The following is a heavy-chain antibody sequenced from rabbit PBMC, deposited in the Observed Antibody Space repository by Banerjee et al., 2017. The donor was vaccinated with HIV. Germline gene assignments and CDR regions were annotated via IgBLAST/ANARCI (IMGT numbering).Heavy chain of an antibody. Sequence: QQQLEESGGGLVKPGGTLTLTCKASGIDFSSVYYMYWVRQAPGKGLEWIASIYTDNDSTWYASWAKGRFTISKTSSTTVTLQMTSLTVADTATYFCARHYWSSVWGGENLWGPGTLVTVS. V-gene: IGHV1S45*01. CDR1: GIDFSSVYY. CDR3: ARHYWSSVWGGENL. J-gene: IGHJ4*01. D-gene: IGHD4-1*01. CDR2: IYTDNDST.